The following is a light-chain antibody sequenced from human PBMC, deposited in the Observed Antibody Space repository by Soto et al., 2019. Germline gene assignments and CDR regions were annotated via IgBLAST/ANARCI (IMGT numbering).Light chain of an antibody. Sequence: QPVLTQSSSASASLGSSVKLTCTLNSGHSSHIIAWHQQQPGKAPRYLMKLEGSGNYNKGSGVPDRFSGSSSGADRYLTISNLQSEDEADYYCETWDSNIGVFGEGTQLTVL. CDR2: LEGSGNY. V-gene: IGLV4-60*03. CDR1: SGHSSHI. J-gene: IGLJ3*02. CDR3: ETWDSNIGV.